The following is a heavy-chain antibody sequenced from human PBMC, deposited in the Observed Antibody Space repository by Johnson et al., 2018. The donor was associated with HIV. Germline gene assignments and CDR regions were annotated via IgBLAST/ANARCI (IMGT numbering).Heavy chain of an antibody. Sequence: VQLVESGGGLIQPGGSLRLSCAASGFTVSSNYMSWVRQAPGKGLEWVSIIYSGGRTYHADSVKGRFTLSRVNSKNMLYLQMNSLRVEDTAVYYCVKEASRGTVTQAPDAFDIWGQGTVVTVSS. J-gene: IGHJ3*02. D-gene: IGHD4-17*01. CDR2: IYSGGRT. CDR3: VKEASRGTVTQAPDAFDI. CDR1: GFTVSSNY. V-gene: IGHV3-66*03.